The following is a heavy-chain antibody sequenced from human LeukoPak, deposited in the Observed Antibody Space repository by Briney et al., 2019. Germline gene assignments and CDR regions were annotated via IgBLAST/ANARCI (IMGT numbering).Heavy chain of an antibody. J-gene: IGHJ4*02. CDR1: GFTFNNYA. CDR3: ANEGSGWYSDY. Sequence: GGSLRLSCAASGFTFNNYAMSWVRQAPGKGLEWVSAISGSGGTTYYADSVKGRFTISRDNSKNTLYLKMNSLRAEDTAVYYCANEGSGWYSDYWGQGTLVTVSS. D-gene: IGHD6-19*01. V-gene: IGHV3-23*01. CDR2: ISGSGGTT.